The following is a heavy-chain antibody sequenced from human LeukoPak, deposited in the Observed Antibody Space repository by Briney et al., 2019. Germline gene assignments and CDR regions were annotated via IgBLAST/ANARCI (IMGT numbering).Heavy chain of an antibody. V-gene: IGHV4-34*01. Sequence: SETLSLTCAVYGGSFSGYYWSWIRQPPGKGLEWIGEINHSGSTNYNPSLKSRVTISIDTSKNQFSLKLSSVTAADTAMYYCARRAAAHDAFDIWGQGTMLTVSS. CDR2: INHSGST. J-gene: IGHJ3*02. CDR1: GGSFSGYY. CDR3: ARRAAAHDAFDI. D-gene: IGHD6-13*01.